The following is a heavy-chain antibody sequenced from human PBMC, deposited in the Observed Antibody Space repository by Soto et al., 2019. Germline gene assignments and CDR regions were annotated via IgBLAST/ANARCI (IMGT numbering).Heavy chain of an antibody. D-gene: IGHD5-18*01. J-gene: IGHJ3*02. CDR1: GYTFTGYY. Sequence: ASVKVSCKASGYTFTGYYMHWVRQAPGQGLEWMGWINPNSGGTNYAQKFQGWVTMTRDTSISTAYMELSRLRSDDTAVYYCARYGSETAMAGYDAFDIWGQGTMVTVS. CDR3: ARYGSETAMAGYDAFDI. CDR2: INPNSGGT. V-gene: IGHV1-2*04.